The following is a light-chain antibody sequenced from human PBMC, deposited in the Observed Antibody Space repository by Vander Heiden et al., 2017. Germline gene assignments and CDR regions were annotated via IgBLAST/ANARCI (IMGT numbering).Light chain of an antibody. J-gene: IGLJ2*01. Sequence: QTVVTQEPSLTVSPGATVTLTCASSTGVVTSAYYPNWFQQKPGQPPRALIYSTGNKHSWTPARFPGTLLGGKAALTLSSVQPEDEAEYYCLLYFGGEAVFGGGTKLTV. CDR3: LLYFGGEAV. CDR1: TGVVTSAYY. CDR2: STG. V-gene: IGLV7-43*01.